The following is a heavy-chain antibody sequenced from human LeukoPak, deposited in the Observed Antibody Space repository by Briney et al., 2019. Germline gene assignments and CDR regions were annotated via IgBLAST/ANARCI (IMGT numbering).Heavy chain of an antibody. Sequence: GGSLRLSCAASGFTFSSYWMSWVHQAPGKGLEWVANIKQDGSEKYYVDSVKGRFTISRDNAKNSLYLQMNSLRAEDTAVYYCARVEYCGGDCYSVDYWGQGTLVTVSS. CDR3: ARVEYCGGDCYSVDY. V-gene: IGHV3-7*01. CDR1: GFTFSSYW. CDR2: IKQDGSEK. D-gene: IGHD2-21*02. J-gene: IGHJ4*02.